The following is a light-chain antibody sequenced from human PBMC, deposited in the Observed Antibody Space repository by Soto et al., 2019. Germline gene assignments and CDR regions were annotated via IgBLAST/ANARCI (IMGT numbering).Light chain of an antibody. CDR3: QQYGTSPLLT. CDR1: QSVSSS. CDR2: GAS. J-gene: IGKJ4*01. Sequence: EIVLAQSPATLSLSPGERATLSCRTSQSVSSSLAWYHQKPGQAPSLLIYGASTRATGIPDRFSGSGSATDFTLTISRLEPEDFAVYYCQQYGTSPLLTLGGGTKVDIK. V-gene: IGKV3-20*01.